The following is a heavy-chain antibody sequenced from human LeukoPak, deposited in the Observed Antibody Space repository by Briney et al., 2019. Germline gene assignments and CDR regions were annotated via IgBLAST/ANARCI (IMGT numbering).Heavy chain of an antibody. Sequence: QAGGSLRLSCAVSGFTFSSYGMNWVRQAPGRGLEWVSFIRYDGSNEYYADSVKGRFTISRDNSKNTLYLQMNSLRAEDTAVYYCARDCKHYDFSYYMDVWGKGTTVTVSS. J-gene: IGHJ6*03. CDR3: ARDCKHYDFSYYMDV. D-gene: IGHD2/OR15-2a*01. CDR2: IRYDGSNE. CDR1: GFTFSSYG. V-gene: IGHV3-30*02.